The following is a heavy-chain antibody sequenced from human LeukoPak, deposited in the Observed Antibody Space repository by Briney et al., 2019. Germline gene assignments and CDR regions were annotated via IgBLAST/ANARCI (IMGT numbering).Heavy chain of an antibody. CDR2: IYYSGST. J-gene: IGHJ4*02. V-gene: IGHV4-30-4*01. Sequence: SQTLSLTCTVSGGSISSGDYYWSWIRQPPGKGLEWIGYIYYSGSTNYNPSLKSRVTISVDTSKNQFSLKLSSVTAADTAVYYCASRDISDYGGNDYWGQGTLVTVSS. CDR3: ASRDISDYGGNDY. D-gene: IGHD4-23*01. CDR1: GGSISSGDYY.